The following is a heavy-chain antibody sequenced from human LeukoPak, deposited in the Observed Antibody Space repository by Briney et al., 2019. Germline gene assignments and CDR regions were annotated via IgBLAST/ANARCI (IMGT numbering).Heavy chain of an antibody. CDR2: MYSGGAT. D-gene: IGHD3-22*01. J-gene: IGHJ4*02. Sequence: GGSLRLSCAASGFTVSSSYMGWVRQAPGKGLEWVSVMYSGGATYYANYVKGRFTISRDYYKNTLNLQINNLGTEDTAVYFCARSVHDTSGYAYWGQGTLVTVSS. V-gene: IGHV3-66*02. CDR1: GFTVSSSY. CDR3: ARSVHDTSGYAY.